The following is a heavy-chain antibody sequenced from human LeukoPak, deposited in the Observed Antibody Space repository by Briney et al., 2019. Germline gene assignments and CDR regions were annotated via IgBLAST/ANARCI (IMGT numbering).Heavy chain of an antibody. V-gene: IGHV4-34*01. CDR3: ARVSSHYYYYYYMDV. CDR2: IYYSGST. J-gene: IGHJ6*03. CDR1: GGSFSGYY. Sequence: SETLSLTCAVYGGSFSGYYWGWIRQPPGKGLEWIGSIYYSGSTYYNPSLKSRVTISVDTSKNQFSLKLSSVTAADTAVYYCARVSSHYYYYYYMDVWGKGTTVTVSS.